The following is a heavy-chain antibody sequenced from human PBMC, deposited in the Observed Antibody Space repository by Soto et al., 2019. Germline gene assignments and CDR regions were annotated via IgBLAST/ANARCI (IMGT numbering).Heavy chain of an antibody. CDR2: INAGNGNT. V-gene: IGHV1-3*01. CDR3: ARGSGLTYFDY. CDR1: GYTFTSYA. J-gene: IGHJ4*02. Sequence: QVQLVQSGAEVKKPGASVKVSCKASGYTFTSYAMHCVRQAPGQRLEWMGWINAGNGNTKYSQKFQGRVTITRDTSASTAYMELSSLRSEDTAVYYCARGSGLTYFDYWGQGTLVTVSS. D-gene: IGHD3-10*01.